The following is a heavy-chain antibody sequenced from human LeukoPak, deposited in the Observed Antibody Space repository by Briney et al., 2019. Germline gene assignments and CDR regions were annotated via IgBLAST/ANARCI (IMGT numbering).Heavy chain of an antibody. CDR3: ARFQSNTWHYNWFDP. J-gene: IGHJ5*02. D-gene: IGHD2-2*02. V-gene: IGHV1-46*01. CDR2: INPSGGST. Sequence: ASVKVSCKASGYTFIRYFMHWVRQAPGQGLEWMGVINPSGGSTSYAQKFQGRVTMTRDTSTSTVYMELSSLRSADTAVYYCARFQSNTWHYNWFDPWGQGTLVIVSS. CDR1: GYTFIRYF.